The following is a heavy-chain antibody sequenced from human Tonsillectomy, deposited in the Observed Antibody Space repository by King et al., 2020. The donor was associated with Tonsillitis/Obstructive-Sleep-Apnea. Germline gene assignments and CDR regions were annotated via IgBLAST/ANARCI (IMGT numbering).Heavy chain of an antibody. CDR1: GFTFSSYS. Sequence: VQLVESGGGLVKPGGSLRLSCAASGFTFSSYSMNWVRQAPGKGLECVSSISSSSSYIYYADSVKGRFTIFRDNAKNSLYLQMNSLRAEDTAVYYCARVHPSYDFWSGYPDYWGQGTLVTVSS. J-gene: IGHJ4*02. CDR3: ARVHPSYDFWSGYPDY. V-gene: IGHV3-21*01. CDR2: ISSSSSYI. D-gene: IGHD3-3*01.